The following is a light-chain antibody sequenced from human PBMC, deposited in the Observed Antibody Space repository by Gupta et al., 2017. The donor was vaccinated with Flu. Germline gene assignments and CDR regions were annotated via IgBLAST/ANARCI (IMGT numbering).Light chain of an antibody. J-gene: IGLJ3*02. CDR3: QVSYTTRDHAV. V-gene: IGLV3-21*02. CDR2: DDR. CDR1: NIGGRS. Sequence: SYVLTQPPSVSVAPGQTASIPCGGSNIGGRSVQWYQQKPGQAPVLVVYDDRDRPSGIPERFSGSNSGNTATLNISRVEAGDEADDYCQVSYTTRDHAVFGGGTRLTVL.